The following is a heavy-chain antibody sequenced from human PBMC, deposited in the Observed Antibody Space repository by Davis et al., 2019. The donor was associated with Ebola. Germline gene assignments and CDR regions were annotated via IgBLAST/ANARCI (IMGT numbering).Heavy chain of an antibody. CDR1: GFTFSDYY. Sequence: GGSLRLSCAASGFTFSDYYMNWIRQAPGKGLEWVSHISSSGSTIYYADSVKGRFTISRDNAKNSLYLQMNSLRAEDTAVYYCARVHAGQLLMYWGQGTLVTVSS. CDR2: ISSSGSTI. CDR3: ARVHAGQLLMY. V-gene: IGHV3-11*01. J-gene: IGHJ4*02. D-gene: IGHD3-10*01.